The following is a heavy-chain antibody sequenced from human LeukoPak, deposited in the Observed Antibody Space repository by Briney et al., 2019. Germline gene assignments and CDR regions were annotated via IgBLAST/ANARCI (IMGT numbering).Heavy chain of an antibody. V-gene: IGHV3-53*01. D-gene: IGHD3-16*02. Sequence: GSLRLSCAASGFTVSSNYMSWVRQAPGKGLEWVSVIYSGGSTYYADSVKGRFTISRDNSKNTLYLQMNSLRAEDTAVYYCAKNYDYIWGSYPSAFDIWGQGTMVTVSS. CDR1: GFTVSSNY. CDR3: AKNYDYIWGSYPSAFDI. CDR2: IYSGGST. J-gene: IGHJ3*02.